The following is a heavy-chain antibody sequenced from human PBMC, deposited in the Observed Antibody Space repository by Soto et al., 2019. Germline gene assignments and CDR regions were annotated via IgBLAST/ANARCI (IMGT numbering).Heavy chain of an antibody. CDR2: IFSNDEK. CDR1: GFSLSNARMG. V-gene: IGHV2-26*01. CDR3: ARIPDILTGYNH. Sequence: QVTLKESGPVLVKPTETLTLTCTVSGFSLSNARMGVSWIRQPPGKALEWLAHIFSNDEKSYSTSLKSRLTIXKXXPKSQVVLVMTSMDPVDTATYYCARIPDILTGYNHWGQGTLVTVSS. D-gene: IGHD3-9*01. J-gene: IGHJ5*02.